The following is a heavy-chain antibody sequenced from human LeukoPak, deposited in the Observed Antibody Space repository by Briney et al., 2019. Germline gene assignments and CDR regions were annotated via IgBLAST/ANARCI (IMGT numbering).Heavy chain of an antibody. CDR1: GYTFTSYG. CDR3: ARNGDYDILTGLPTAFDP. Sequence: GASVKVSCKASGYTFTSYGVSWVRQAPGQGLEWMGWISAYNGNTNYAQKLHGRVTMTTDTSTSTAYMELRSLRSDDTAVYYCARNGDYDILTGLPTAFDPWGQGTLVTVSS. V-gene: IGHV1-18*01. D-gene: IGHD3-9*01. CDR2: ISAYNGNT. J-gene: IGHJ5*02.